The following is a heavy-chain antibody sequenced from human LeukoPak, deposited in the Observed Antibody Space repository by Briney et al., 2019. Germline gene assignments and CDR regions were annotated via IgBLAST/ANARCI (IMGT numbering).Heavy chain of an antibody. CDR2: IDPSDSYT. CDR3: AKWGAGGDFDV. Sequence: GESLKISCKGSGYRFTSNWIAWVRQMPGKGLEWMGRIDPSDSYTNYSPSFQGHVTISADTSISTAYLKWSSLKASDTAMYYCAKWGAGGDFDVWGQGTMVTVSS. V-gene: IGHV5-10-1*01. J-gene: IGHJ3*01. D-gene: IGHD3-16*01. CDR1: GYRFTSNW.